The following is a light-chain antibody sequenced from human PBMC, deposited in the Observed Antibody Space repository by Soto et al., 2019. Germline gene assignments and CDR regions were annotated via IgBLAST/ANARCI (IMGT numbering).Light chain of an antibody. CDR2: EVT. CDR1: SSDVGGYNY. V-gene: IGLV2-14*01. CDR3: SSYTSSSTLYV. Sequence: QSVLTQPASVSGSPGQSITISCTGTSSDVGGYNYVCWYKQHPGKAPQLMIYEVTNRPSGVSDRFSGSKSVNTASLTISGLQAGDEADYYCSSYTSSSTLYVFGTGTKVTVL. J-gene: IGLJ1*01.